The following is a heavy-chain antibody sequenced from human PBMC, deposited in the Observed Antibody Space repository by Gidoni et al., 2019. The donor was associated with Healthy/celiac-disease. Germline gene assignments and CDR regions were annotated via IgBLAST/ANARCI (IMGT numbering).Heavy chain of an antibody. V-gene: IGHV3-21*01. D-gene: IGHD4-17*01. CDR1: GFTFSSYS. CDR3: ARASDYGDYDWFDP. Sequence: EVQLVESGGCLVKPGGSLRLSCAASGFTFSSYSMNWVRQAPGKGLAWVSSISSSSSYIYYADSVKGRFTISRDNAKNSLYLQMNSLRAEDTAVYYCARASDYGDYDWFDPWGQGTLVTVSS. J-gene: IGHJ5*02. CDR2: ISSSSSYI.